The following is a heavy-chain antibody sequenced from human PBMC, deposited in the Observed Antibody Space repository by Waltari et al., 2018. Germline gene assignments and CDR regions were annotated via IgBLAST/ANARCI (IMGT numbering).Heavy chain of an antibody. V-gene: IGHV1-69*14. Sequence: QVQLVQSGAEVKKPGSSVKVSCKASGGTFSSYAISWVRQAHGQGLEWMGGIIPIFGTANYAQKFQGRVTITADKSTSTAYMELSSLRSEDTAVYYCARDGKSRHGYYYYYMDVWGKGTTVTVSS. CDR1: GGTFSSYA. CDR2: IIPIFGTA. J-gene: IGHJ6*03. CDR3: ARDGKSRHGYYYYYMDV.